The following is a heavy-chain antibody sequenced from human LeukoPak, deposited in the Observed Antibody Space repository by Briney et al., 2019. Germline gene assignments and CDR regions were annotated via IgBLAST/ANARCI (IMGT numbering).Heavy chain of an antibody. CDR3: ARPGGSGSSHFDS. CDR2: ISSTSSYM. CDR1: GFTFSTYS. V-gene: IGHV3-21*01. Sequence: GGSLRLSCAASGFTFSTYSMNWVRQAPGKGLEWVSSISSTSSYMYYADSVKGRFTISRDNARNSLHLQMNSLRAEDTAVYYCARPGGSGSSHFDSWGQGTLVTVSS. D-gene: IGHD6-6*01. J-gene: IGHJ4*02.